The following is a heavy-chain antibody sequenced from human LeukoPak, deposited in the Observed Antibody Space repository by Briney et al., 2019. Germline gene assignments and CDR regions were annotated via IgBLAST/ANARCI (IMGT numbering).Heavy chain of an antibody. CDR2: ISRSGSTK. V-gene: IGHV3-11*04. CDR3: SKDPLRYCSGGSCYHADY. J-gene: IGHJ4*02. Sequence: GGSLRLSCAASGFTFSDYNMGWIRQAPGKGLEWVSSISRSGSTKYYADSVKGRFTISRDNSKNTLYLQMNSLRAEDTAVYYFSKDPLRYCSGGSCYHADYWGQGTLVTVSS. D-gene: IGHD2-15*01. CDR1: GFTFSDYN.